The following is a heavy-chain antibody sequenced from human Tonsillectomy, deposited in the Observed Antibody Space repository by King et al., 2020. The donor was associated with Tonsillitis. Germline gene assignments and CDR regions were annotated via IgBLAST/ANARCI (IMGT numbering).Heavy chain of an antibody. CDR3: ARKPAWGALDS. CDR1: DLTFSTYW. Sequence: VQLVESGGGLVQPGGSLRLSCAASDLTFSTYWMSWIRQAPGKGLEWVANIKHDGSDTTYVDSVKGRFTVSSDNAKNSLYLEMNRLRAEDTALYYCARKPAWGALDSWGQGALVTVSS. V-gene: IGHV3-7*01. J-gene: IGHJ4*02. CDR2: IKHDGSDT. D-gene: IGHD7-27*01.